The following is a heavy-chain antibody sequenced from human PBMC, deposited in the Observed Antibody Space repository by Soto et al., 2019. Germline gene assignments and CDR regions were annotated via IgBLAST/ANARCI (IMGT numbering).Heavy chain of an antibody. CDR3: ARWSGYRNRVYYYGMDV. J-gene: IGHJ6*02. CDR2: IIPIFGTT. V-gene: IGHV1-69*01. D-gene: IGHD3-3*01. CDR1: GGTFSSYA. Sequence: QVPLVQSGAEVKKPGSSVKVSCKASGGTFSSYAISWVRQAPGQGLEWMGGIIPIFGTTNYAQKFQGRVTITADESTSTAYMELGSLRSEDTAVYYCARWSGYRNRVYYYGMDVWGQGTTVTVSS.